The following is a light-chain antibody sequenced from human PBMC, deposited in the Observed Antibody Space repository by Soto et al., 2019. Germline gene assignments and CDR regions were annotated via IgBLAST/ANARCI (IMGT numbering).Light chain of an antibody. V-gene: IGKV3D-15*01. CDR3: QQYNYWPPYT. J-gene: IGKJ2*01. CDR2: RAS. Sequence: EIVLTQSPGTLSLSLGERATLSCRASQSVSSDYVAWYRQKPGQVPTVLIYRASTRATGIPDRFSGSGSGTEFTVTISSLQSEDFAVYYCQQYNYWPPYTFGQGTNLEFK. CDR1: QSVSSD.